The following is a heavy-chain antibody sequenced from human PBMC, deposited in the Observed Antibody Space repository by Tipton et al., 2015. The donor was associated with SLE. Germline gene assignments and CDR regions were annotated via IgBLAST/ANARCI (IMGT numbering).Heavy chain of an antibody. J-gene: IGHJ2*01. V-gene: IGHV4-38-2*01. D-gene: IGHD2/OR15-2a*01. CDR1: GYSITSGYY. Sequence: TLSLTCAVTGYSITSGYYWGWIRQPPGKGLEWIGYIYYSGSTNYNSSLKSRATISLDTSKKQFSLRLTSVTAADTAVYYCARFSPPDLWGRGTLVTVSS. CDR3: ARFSPPDL. CDR2: IYYSGST.